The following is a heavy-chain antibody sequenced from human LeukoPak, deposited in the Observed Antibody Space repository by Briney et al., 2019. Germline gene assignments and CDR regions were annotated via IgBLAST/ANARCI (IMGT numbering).Heavy chain of an antibody. CDR1: GFTFGDYA. V-gene: IGHV3-30-3*01. CDR2: IFYDGSKT. J-gene: IGHJ2*01. CDR3: ARDQRSWYFDL. D-gene: IGHD2-15*01. Sequence: GGSLRLSCTASGFTFGDYAMNWVRQAPGKGLEWVAVIFYDGSKTYYADSVRGRFTISRGNSMHTLYLQMNSLRAEDTAVYYCARDQRSWYFDLWGRGTLVTVSS.